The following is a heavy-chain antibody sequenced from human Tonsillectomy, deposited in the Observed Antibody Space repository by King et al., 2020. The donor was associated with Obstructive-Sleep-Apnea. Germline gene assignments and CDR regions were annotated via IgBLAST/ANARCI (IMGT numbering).Heavy chain of an antibody. J-gene: IGHJ4*02. D-gene: IGHD6-13*01. V-gene: IGHV3-23*04. Sequence: EVQLVESGGGLVQPGGSLRLSCAASEFTFSAYALSWVRQAPGKGLEWVSTISGGGGTTYYADSVKGRFTISRDNSKNTLYLQMNSLRAEDTAVYYCAKSAAAVRHIGIHFDYWGQGTLVTVSS. CDR2: ISGGGGTT. CDR3: AKSAAAVRHIGIHFDY. CDR1: EFTFSAYA.